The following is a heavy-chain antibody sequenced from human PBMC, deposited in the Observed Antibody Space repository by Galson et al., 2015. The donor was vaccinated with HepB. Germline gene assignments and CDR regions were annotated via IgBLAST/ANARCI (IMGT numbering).Heavy chain of an antibody. J-gene: IGHJ4*02. V-gene: IGHV1-2*06. CDR1: GYTFTDLY. Sequence: SVKVSCKASGYTFTDLYLHWVRQAPGQGLEWMGRIDPKNGGTVYAQNFQGRVTVTGDSSISTAYMELSRLRSDDTAFYYCARDTQMSLDFWGQGTLVTVSS. CDR3: ARDTQMSLDF. CDR2: IDPKNGGT.